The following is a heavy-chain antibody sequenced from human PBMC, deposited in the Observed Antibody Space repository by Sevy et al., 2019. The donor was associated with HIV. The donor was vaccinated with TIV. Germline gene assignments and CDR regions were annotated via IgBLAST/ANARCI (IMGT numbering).Heavy chain of an antibody. D-gene: IGHD3-3*01. CDR2: ISYSGSKT. Sequence: RGSLRLSCAAAGFNFNNYAMTWVRQAPGKGLEWVSGISYSGSKTSYAESVKGRFSISRDPSKNTLYLQMNNVRVEDTAVYFRAKTPFMDFWNDYYSFYIDFWGQGTLVTVSS. V-gene: IGHV3-23*01. CDR1: GFNFNNYA. J-gene: IGHJ4*02. CDR3: AKTPFMDFWNDYYSFYIDF.